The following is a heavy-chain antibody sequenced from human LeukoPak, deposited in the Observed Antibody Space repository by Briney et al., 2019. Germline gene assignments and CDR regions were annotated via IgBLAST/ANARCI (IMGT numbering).Heavy chain of an antibody. D-gene: IGHD3-3*01. Sequence: GGSLRLSCAASGFTFSNAWMSWVRQAPGKGLEWVGRIKSKTDGGTTDYVAPVKGRFTISRDDSKNTLYLQMNSLKTEDTAVYYCTTVGTYYDFWSGSSRKYYFDYWGQGTLVTVSS. J-gene: IGHJ4*02. V-gene: IGHV3-15*01. CDR3: TTVGTYYDFWSGSSRKYYFDY. CDR2: IKSKTDGGTT. CDR1: GFTFSNAW.